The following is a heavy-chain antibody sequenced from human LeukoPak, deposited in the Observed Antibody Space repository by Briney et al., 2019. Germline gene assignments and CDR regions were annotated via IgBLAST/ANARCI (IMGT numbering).Heavy chain of an antibody. CDR1: GFTFDDYA. J-gene: IGHJ6*02. CDR2: ISWNSGSI. Sequence: GRSLRLSCAASGFTFDDYAMHWVRQAPGKGLEWVSGISWNSGSIGYADSVKGRFTISRDNAKNSLYLQMNSLRAEDTALYYCAKDTAMVTPRGMDVWGQGTTVTVSS. D-gene: IGHD5-18*01. V-gene: IGHV3-9*01. CDR3: AKDTAMVTPRGMDV.